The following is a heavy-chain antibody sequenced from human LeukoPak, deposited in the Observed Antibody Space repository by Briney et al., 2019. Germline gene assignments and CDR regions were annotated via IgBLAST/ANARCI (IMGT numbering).Heavy chain of an antibody. CDR1: GFTFSSYA. V-gene: IGHV3-64*01. CDR3: ARDFGYCSGGSCYPLYYFDY. D-gene: IGHD2-15*01. Sequence: GGSLRLSCAASGFTFSSYAMSWVRQAPGKGLEYVSAISSNGGSTYYANSVKGRFTISRDNSKNTLYLQMGSLRAEDMAVYYCARDFGYCSGGSCYPLYYFDYWGQGTLVTVSS. CDR2: ISSNGGST. J-gene: IGHJ4*02.